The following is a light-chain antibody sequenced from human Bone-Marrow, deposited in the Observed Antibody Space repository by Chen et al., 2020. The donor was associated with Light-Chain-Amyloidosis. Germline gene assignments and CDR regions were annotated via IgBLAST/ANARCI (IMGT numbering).Light chain of an antibody. CDR1: SDINVGSYR. CDR2: FKSDSED. CDR3: MIWHSTAWV. V-gene: IGLV5-45*02. Sequence: QAVLTQPSSLSASPGASASLTCTSRSDINVGSYRIYWYQQKPGSPPQYLLRFKSDSEDQRGSGVPSRFSGSRDVSANAGILLISGLQSEDEADYYCMIWHSTAWVFGGGTKLTVL. J-gene: IGLJ3*02.